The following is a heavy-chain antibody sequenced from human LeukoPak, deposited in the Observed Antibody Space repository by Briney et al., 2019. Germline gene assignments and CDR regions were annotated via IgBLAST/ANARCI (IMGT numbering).Heavy chain of an antibody. Sequence: GGSLRLSCAASGFTFDDYGMSWVRQAPGKGLEWVSSINWNGGSTGYADSLKGRFTISRDNAKNSLYLQMSSLRAEDTALYYCARDLETRGSYSVDYWGQGTLVTVSS. CDR1: GFTFDDYG. V-gene: IGHV3-20*04. J-gene: IGHJ4*02. CDR3: ARDLETRGSYSVDY. CDR2: INWNGGST. D-gene: IGHD1-26*01.